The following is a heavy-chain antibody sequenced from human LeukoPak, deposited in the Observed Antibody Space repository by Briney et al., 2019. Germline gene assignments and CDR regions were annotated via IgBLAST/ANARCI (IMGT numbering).Heavy chain of an antibody. V-gene: IGHV3-7*01. Sequence: GGSLRLSCAASGFTFTNYWMSWVRQAPGKGLELVANIKQDRSEKYYVDSVKGRFTISRDNAKNSLYLQMNSLRAEDTAVYYCARSSGYNYDYWGQGTLVTVSS. CDR3: ARSSGYNYDY. CDR1: GFTFTNYW. J-gene: IGHJ4*02. CDR2: IKQDRSEK. D-gene: IGHD3-22*01.